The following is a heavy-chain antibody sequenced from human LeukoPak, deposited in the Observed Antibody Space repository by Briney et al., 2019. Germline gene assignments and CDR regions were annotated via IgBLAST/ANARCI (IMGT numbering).Heavy chain of an antibody. V-gene: IGHV1-69*13. CDR1: GGTFSSYA. CDR3: ARSHCSSTSCRSPYYYYGMDV. J-gene: IGHJ6*02. Sequence: SVKVSCKASGGTFSSYAISWARQAPGQGLEWMGGIIPIFGTANYAQKFQGRVTITADESTSTAYMELSSLRSEDTAVYYCARSHCSSTSCRSPYYYYGMDVWGQGTTVTVSS. D-gene: IGHD2-2*01. CDR2: IIPIFGTA.